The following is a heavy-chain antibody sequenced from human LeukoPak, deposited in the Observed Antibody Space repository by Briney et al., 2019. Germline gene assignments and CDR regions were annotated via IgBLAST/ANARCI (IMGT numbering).Heavy chain of an antibody. CDR1: GGSTSSYY. D-gene: IGHD3-10*01. J-gene: IGHJ6*02. V-gene: IGHV4-59*01. CDR2: IYYSGST. CDR3: ARDPYYYGMDV. Sequence: SETLSLTCTVSGGSTSSYYWSWIRQPPGKGLEWIGYIYYSGSTNYNPSLKSRVTISVDTSKNQFSLKLSSVTAADTAVYYCARDPYYYGMDVWGQGTTVTVSS.